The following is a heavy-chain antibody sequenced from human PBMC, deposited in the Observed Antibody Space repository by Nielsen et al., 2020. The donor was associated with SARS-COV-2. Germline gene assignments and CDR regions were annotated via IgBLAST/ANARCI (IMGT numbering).Heavy chain of an antibody. CDR2: IFSNDEK. Sequence: WIRQPPGKALEWLAHIFSNDEKSYSTSLKSRLTISKDTSKSQVVLTMTNMDPVDTATYYCARILYYYDSSGYYYSPFDYWGQGTLGTVSS. J-gene: IGHJ4*02. V-gene: IGHV2-26*01. CDR3: ARILYYYDSSGYYYSPFDY. D-gene: IGHD3-22*01.